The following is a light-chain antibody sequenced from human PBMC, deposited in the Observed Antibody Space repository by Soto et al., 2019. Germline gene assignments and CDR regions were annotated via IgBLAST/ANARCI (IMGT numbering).Light chain of an antibody. CDR3: QQYGSSGT. CDR1: QRVSNNY. V-gene: IGKV3-20*01. CDR2: GAS. J-gene: IGKJ1*01. Sequence: DIVLTQSPGTLSLSPGERATLSCRASQRVSNNYLAWYQQKPGQAPRLLIYGASNRATGIPDRFSGSGSGTDFTLTISRLEPEDFAVYYCQQYGSSGTFGQGTKVDIK.